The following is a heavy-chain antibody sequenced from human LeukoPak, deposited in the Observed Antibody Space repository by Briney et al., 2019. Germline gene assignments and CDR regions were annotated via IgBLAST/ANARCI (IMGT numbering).Heavy chain of an antibody. J-gene: IGHJ6*02. CDR1: GFTFRSYS. D-gene: IGHD2-15*01. Sequence: PGGSLRLSCAASGFTFRSYSMNWVRQAPGKGLEWVSYISSSSSTIYYADSVMGRFTISRDNAKNSLYLQMNSLRAEDTAVYYCARVIGYCSGGSCQRSAYYGMDVWGQGTTVTVSS. V-gene: IGHV3-48*01. CDR3: ARVIGYCSGGSCQRSAYYGMDV. CDR2: ISSSSSTI.